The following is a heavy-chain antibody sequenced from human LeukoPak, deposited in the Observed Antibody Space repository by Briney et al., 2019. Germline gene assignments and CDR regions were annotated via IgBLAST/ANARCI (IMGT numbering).Heavy chain of an antibody. V-gene: IGHV3-74*01. Sequence: PGGSLRLSCAGSGFTFSTYWMHWVRQAPGKGLVWVSHINKDGSNTNYADSVKGRFTISRDNAKNSLYLQMNSLRAEDTAVYYCARDWGYCSGDGCQERFDYWGQGTLVTVSS. D-gene: IGHD2-15*01. J-gene: IGHJ4*02. CDR1: GFTFSTYW. CDR2: INKDGSNT. CDR3: ARDWGYCSGDGCQERFDY.